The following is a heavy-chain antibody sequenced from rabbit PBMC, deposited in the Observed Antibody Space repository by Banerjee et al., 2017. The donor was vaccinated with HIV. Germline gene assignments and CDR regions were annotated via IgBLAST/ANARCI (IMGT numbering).Heavy chain of an antibody. CDR1: GFSFSSSYW. CDR3: ARSPIYSNYNYGGFNL. V-gene: IGHV1S45*01. Sequence: EESGGDLVKPEGSLTLTCTASGFSFSSSYWICWVRQAPGKGLEWIACIYAASSGITYYASWAKGRFTISKTSSTTVTLQMTSLTAADTATYFCARSPIYSNYNYGGFNLWGQGTLVTVS. CDR2: IYAASSGIT. D-gene: IGHD6-1*01. J-gene: IGHJ4*01.